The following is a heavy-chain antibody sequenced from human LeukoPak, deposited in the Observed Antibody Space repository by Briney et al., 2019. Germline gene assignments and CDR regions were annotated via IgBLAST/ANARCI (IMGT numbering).Heavy chain of an antibody. CDR2: ISGNGGAT. J-gene: IGHJ4*02. CDR1: GFTFTSYA. CDR3: AKATTAIVVDNFFDY. D-gene: IGHD3-22*01. Sequence: PGGSLRLSCAASGFTFTSYAMSWVRQGPGQGLEWVSDISGNGGATYYADSVKGRFTISRDNSKNTLHLQMNSLRAEDTALYYCAKATTAIVVDNFFDYWGQGTPVSVSS. V-gene: IGHV3-23*01.